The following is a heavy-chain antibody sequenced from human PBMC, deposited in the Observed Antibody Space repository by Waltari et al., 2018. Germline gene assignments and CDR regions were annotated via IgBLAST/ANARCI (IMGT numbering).Heavy chain of an antibody. CDR3: ARSSGAY. V-gene: IGHV3-21*01. CDR1: GFIFSSYN. J-gene: IGHJ4*02. Sequence: EVQLVESGGGLVKPGGSLRLSCAASGFIFSSYNMNWVRQAPGKGLEWVSSSSSSGSYIYYTDSVKGRFTISRDSAKNSLFLQMSSLRAEDTAVYYCARSSGAYWGQGTLVTVSS. CDR2: SSSSGSYI. D-gene: IGHD3-10*01.